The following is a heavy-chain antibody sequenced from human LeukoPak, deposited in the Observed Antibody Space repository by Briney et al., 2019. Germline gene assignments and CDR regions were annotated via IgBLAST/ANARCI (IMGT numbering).Heavy chain of an antibody. CDR2: TYYRSKWYN. J-gene: IGHJ3*02. V-gene: IGHV6-1*01. CDR3: ARDRYDYIWGSYRRSGAFDI. D-gene: IGHD3-16*02. CDR1: GDSVSSNSAA. Sequence: SRTLSLTCAISGDSVSSNSAAWNWIRQSPSRGLEWLGRTYYRSKWYNDYAVSVKSRITINPDTSKNQFSLQLNSVTPEDTAVYYCARDRYDYIWGSYRRSGAFDIWGQGTMVTVSS.